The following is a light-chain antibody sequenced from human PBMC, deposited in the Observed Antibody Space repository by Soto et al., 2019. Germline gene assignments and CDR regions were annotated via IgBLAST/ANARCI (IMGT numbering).Light chain of an antibody. CDR1: SSDDGGYNY. J-gene: IGLJ1*01. CDR2: EVS. CDR3: SSYAGSNNYV. Sequence: QSVLTQPPSASGSPGQSVTISCTGTSSDDGGYNYVSWYQQHPGKAPKLMIYEVSKRPSGVPDRFSGSKSGNTASLTVSGLQAEDEADYYCSSYAGSNNYVFGTG. V-gene: IGLV2-8*01.